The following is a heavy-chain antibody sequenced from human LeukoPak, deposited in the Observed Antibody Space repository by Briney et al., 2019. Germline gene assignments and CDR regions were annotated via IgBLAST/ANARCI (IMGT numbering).Heavy chain of an antibody. CDR3: ARTTTPHYYGSGSYALGY. D-gene: IGHD3-10*01. Sequence: GGSLRLSCSASGFAFSNYATHWVRQAPGKGLEYVAGINSNGGSTFYADSVKGRFIMSGDNSKNTLYLQMSSLSAEDTAVYYCARTTTPHYYGSGSYALGYWGQGTLVTVPS. CDR2: INSNGGST. V-gene: IGHV3-64D*06. J-gene: IGHJ4*02. CDR1: GFAFSNYA.